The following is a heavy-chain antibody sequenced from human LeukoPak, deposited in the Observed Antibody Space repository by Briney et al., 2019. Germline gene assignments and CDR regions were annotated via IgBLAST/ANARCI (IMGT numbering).Heavy chain of an antibody. CDR1: GGSISSYY. Sequence: SETLSLTCTVSGGSISSYYWSWIRQPPGKGLEWIGYIYYSGSTNYNPSLKSRVTISVDTSKNQFSLKLSSVTAADTAVYYCARVMGSDWYPLAYWGQGTLVTVSS. CDR3: ARVMGSDWYPLAY. V-gene: IGHV4-59*01. CDR2: IYYSGST. D-gene: IGHD6-19*01. J-gene: IGHJ4*02.